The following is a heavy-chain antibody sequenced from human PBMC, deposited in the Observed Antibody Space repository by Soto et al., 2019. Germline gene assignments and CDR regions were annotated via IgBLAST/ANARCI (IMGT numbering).Heavy chain of an antibody. CDR1: GYTFSSYD. D-gene: IGHD6-19*01. CDR2: LNPNSGDT. CDR3: ATSGRGWYLD. J-gene: IGHJ4*02. V-gene: IGHV1-8*01. Sequence: ASVKVSCKASGYTFSSYDINWVRQATGQGLEWMGWLNPNSGDTGYAQKFQGRVTLTRNTSINTAYIELSSLTSDDTAVYYCATSGRGWYLDCGQGTLVTVYS.